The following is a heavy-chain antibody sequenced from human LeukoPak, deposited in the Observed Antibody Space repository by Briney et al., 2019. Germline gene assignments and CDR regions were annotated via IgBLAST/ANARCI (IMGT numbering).Heavy chain of an antibody. J-gene: IGHJ6*02. CDR2: IKQDGSET. V-gene: IGHV3-7*01. CDR3: ARETFKGGIAAAGPIDYGMDV. D-gene: IGHD6-13*01. Sequence: PGGSLRLSCAASGFTFSSYSMNWVRQAPGKGLEWLANIKQDGSETYYLDSVKGRFTISRDNAKNSLYLQMNSLRAEDTAVYYCARETFKGGIAAAGPIDYGMDVWGQGTTVTVSS. CDR1: GFTFSSYS.